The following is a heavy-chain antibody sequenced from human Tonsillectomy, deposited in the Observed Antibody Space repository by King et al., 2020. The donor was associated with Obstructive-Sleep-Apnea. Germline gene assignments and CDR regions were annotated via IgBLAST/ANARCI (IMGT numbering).Heavy chain of an antibody. V-gene: IGHV1-58*02. CDR3: AAIRRRGSRGFEGGPVDAFDI. J-gene: IGHJ3*02. CDR2: IVVGSGNT. Sequence: QLVQSGPEVKKPGTSVKVSCKASGFTFTSSAMQWVRQARGQRLEWIGWIVVGSGNTNYAQKFQERVTITRDMSTSTAYMELSSLRSEDTAVYYCAAIRRRGSRGFEGGPVDAFDIWGQGTMVTVSS. D-gene: IGHD3-10*01. CDR1: GFTFTSSA.